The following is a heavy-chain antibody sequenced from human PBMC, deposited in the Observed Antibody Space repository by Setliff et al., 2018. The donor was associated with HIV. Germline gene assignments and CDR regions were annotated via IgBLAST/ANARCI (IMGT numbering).Heavy chain of an antibody. CDR2: ISFTGTT. Sequence: SETLSLPCSVSRGSIGSYHWNWIRQLPGKALEWLGSISFTGTTQYHPSLKSRVAISVDTSKNQFSLRLTSVTAADTAIYYCARRASPPSGFYSKYYKEVWGTGTTVTVSS. J-gene: IGHJ6*03. D-gene: IGHD1-26*01. V-gene: IGHV4-59*08. CDR3: ARRASPPSGFYSKYYKEV. CDR1: RGSIGSYH.